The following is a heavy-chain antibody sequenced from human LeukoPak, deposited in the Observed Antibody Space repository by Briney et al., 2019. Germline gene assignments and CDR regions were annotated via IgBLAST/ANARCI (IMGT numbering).Heavy chain of an antibody. Sequence: ASVKVSCKASGYTFTSYGMNWVRQAPGQGLEWMGWINTNTGNPTYAQGFTGRFVFSLDTSVSTAYLQISSLKAEDTAVYYCARDASRWEVLPRNFDYWGQGTLVTVSS. J-gene: IGHJ4*02. V-gene: IGHV7-4-1*02. CDR1: GYTFTSYG. CDR3: ARDASRWEVLPRNFDY. D-gene: IGHD1-26*01. CDR2: INTNTGNP.